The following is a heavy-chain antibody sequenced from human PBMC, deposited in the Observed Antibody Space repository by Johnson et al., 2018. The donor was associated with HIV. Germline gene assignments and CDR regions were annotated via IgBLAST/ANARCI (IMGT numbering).Heavy chain of an antibody. D-gene: IGHD3-22*01. CDR3: ARDSSGYSGFDV. CDR1: GFTFSSYA. CDR2: ISGSGGST. J-gene: IGHJ3*01. Sequence: VQLVESGGGLVQPGGSLRLSCAASGFTFSSYAMSWVRQAPGKGLEWVSAISGSGGSTYYADSVKGRFTISRDNSKNTLYLQMNSLKTEDTAVYYCARDSSGYSGFDVWGQGTMVTVSS. V-gene: IGHV3-23*04.